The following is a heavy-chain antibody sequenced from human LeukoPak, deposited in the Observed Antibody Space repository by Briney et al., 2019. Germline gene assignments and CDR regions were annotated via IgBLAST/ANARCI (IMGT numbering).Heavy chain of an antibody. J-gene: IGHJ4*02. V-gene: IGHV3-23*01. CDR2: ISGSGGST. CDR1: GFTFSSYA. CDR3: AKDGGAYDYVWGSYRYTTDY. Sequence: PGGSLRLSCAASGFTFSSYAMSWVRQAPGKGLEWVSAISGSGGSTYYADSVKGRFTISRDNSKNTLYLQMNSLRAEDTAVYYCAKDGGAYDYVWGSYRYTTDYWGQGTLVTVSS. D-gene: IGHD3-16*02.